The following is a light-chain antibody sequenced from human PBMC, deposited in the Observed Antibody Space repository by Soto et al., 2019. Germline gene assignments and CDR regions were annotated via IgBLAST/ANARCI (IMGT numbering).Light chain of an antibody. J-gene: IGKJ1*01. CDR2: GAS. CDR3: QQYNNWPPWT. CDR1: QNIRNN. Sequence: EVVMTQSPASLSVSPGERVTLSCSASQNIRNNLAWYQQKPGQSPRLLISGASTREAGVPGRFSGSGSGTEFTLIISSLQSEDFAIYYCQQYNNWPPWTFGQGNKV. V-gene: IGKV3-15*01.